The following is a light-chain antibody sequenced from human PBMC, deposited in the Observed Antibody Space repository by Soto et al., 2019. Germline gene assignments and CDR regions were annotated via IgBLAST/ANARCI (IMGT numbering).Light chain of an antibody. CDR3: QQYNNWPFT. Sequence: EIVMTQSPATLSVSPGERATLSCRASQSVSSNSAWYQQKPGQAPRLLIYGASTRATGIPARFSGSGSGTEFTITISRLQSEDFAVYYCQQYNNWPFTFGPGTKVDIK. V-gene: IGKV3-15*01. CDR1: QSVSSN. CDR2: GAS. J-gene: IGKJ3*01.